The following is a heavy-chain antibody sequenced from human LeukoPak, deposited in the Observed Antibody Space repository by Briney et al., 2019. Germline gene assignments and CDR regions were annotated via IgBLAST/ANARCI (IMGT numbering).Heavy chain of an antibody. J-gene: IGHJ5*02. CDR2: ISAYNGNT. Sequence: GASVKVSCKASGSTFTSYGISWVRQAPGQGLEWMGWISAYNGNTNYAQKLQGRVTMTTDTPTSTAYMELRSLRSDDTAVYYCARDPAIVVVPAAMVWFDPWGQGTLVTVSS. V-gene: IGHV1-18*04. CDR3: ARDPAIVVVPAAMVWFDP. D-gene: IGHD2-2*01. CDR1: GSTFTSYG.